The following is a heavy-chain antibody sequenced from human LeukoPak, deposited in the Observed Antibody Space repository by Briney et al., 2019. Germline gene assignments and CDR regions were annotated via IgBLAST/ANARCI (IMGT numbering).Heavy chain of an antibody. V-gene: IGHV1-46*01. J-gene: IGHJ6*03. CDR3: ARADSSSWLDMDV. D-gene: IGHD6-13*01. CDR2: INPSGGST. Sequence: ASVKVSCKASGYTFTSYYMHWVRQAPGQGLEWMGIINPSGGSTSYAQKFQGRVSMTRDMSTSTVYMELSSLRSEDTAVYYCARADSSSWLDMDVWGKGTTVTVSS. CDR1: GYTFTSYY.